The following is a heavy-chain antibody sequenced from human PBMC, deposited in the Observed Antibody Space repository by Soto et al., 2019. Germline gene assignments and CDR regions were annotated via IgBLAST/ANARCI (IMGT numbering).Heavy chain of an antibody. Sequence: EVQLVESGGGLVKPGGSLRLSCVASGFTFSGNSINWVRQAPGKGLEWVSYISGPSIYIYYADSVKGRFTISRDNAKSAVYLQMNSLRAEDTAVYYCARGFRNGFNVWGQGTTVSVSS. V-gene: IGHV3-21*01. CDR1: GFTFSGNS. D-gene: IGHD2-8*01. CDR2: ISGPSIYI. CDR3: ARGFRNGFNV. J-gene: IGHJ6*02.